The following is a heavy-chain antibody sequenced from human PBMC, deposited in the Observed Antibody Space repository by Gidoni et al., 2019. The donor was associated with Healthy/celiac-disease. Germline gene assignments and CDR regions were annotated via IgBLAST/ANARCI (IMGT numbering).Heavy chain of an antibody. CDR3: ARERSIAVAGPLDY. CDR1: GFTFGSYG. D-gene: IGHD6-19*01. V-gene: IGHV3-33*08. J-gene: IGHJ4*02. Sequence: QVQLVESGGGVVQPGRSLRLSCAASGFTFGSYGMHWVRQAPGKGLEWVAVIWYDGSNKYYADSVKGRFTISRDNSKNTLYLQMNSLRAEDTAVYYCARERSIAVAGPLDYWGQGTLVTVSS. CDR2: IWYDGSNK.